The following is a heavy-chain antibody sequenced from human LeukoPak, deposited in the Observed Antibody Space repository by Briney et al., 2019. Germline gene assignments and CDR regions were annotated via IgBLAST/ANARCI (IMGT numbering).Heavy chain of an antibody. CDR3: ARDGIQLLAFDI. CDR1: GFTFSSYA. V-gene: IGHV3-30*04. J-gene: IGHJ3*02. CDR2: ISYDGSNK. D-gene: IGHD5-18*01. Sequence: GGSLRLSCAASGFTFSSYAMHWVRQAPGKGLEWVAVISYDGSNKYYADSVKGRFTISRDNSKNTLYLQMNSLRAEDTAVYYCARDGIQLLAFDIWGQGTMVTVSS.